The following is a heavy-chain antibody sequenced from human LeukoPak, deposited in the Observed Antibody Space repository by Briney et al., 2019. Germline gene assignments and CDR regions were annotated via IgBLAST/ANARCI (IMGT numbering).Heavy chain of an antibody. CDR3: ASYCSGGSCYSSYYYGMDV. CDR1: GFTFSSYA. J-gene: IGHJ6*02. CDR2: ISGSGGST. V-gene: IGHV3-23*01. Sequence: GGSLRLSCAASGFTFSSYAMSWVRQAPGKGLEWVSAISGSGGSTYYADSVKGRFTISRDNSKNTLYLQTNSLRAEDTAVYYCASYCSGGSCYSSYYYGMDVWGQGTTVTVSS. D-gene: IGHD2-15*01.